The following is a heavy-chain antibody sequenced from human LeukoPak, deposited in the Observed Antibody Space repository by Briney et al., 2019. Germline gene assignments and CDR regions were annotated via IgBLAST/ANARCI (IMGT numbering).Heavy chain of an antibody. J-gene: IGHJ4*02. D-gene: IGHD4/OR15-4a*01. Sequence: GGSLRLSCATSGFTFSNAWMNWVRQAPGKGLEWVGRIRSNSDGGTIDYAAPVKGRFTPSRDDSKTTLYLQMNSLRAEDTAVYYCAKQTYGVFDYWGQGTLVTVSS. CDR1: GFTFSNAW. CDR2: IRSNSDGGTI. V-gene: IGHV3-15*07. CDR3: AKQTYGVFDY.